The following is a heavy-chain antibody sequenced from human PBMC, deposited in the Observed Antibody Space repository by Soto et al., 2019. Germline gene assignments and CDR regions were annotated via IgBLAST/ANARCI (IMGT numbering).Heavy chain of an antibody. J-gene: IGHJ4*02. Sequence: QVQLVESGGGVVQPGRSLRLSCAASGFTFSSYAMHWVRQAPGKGLEWVAVVSDDGSNKYYADSVKGRFTISRDNSKTLYPKMNSLRTELTAVYYGVRDYSPDSSGWHNRLFDSWGQGTLVTVSS. CDR2: VSDDGSNK. D-gene: IGHD6-19*01. CDR3: VRDYSPDSSGWHNRLFDS. CDR1: GFTFSSYA. V-gene: IGHV3-30-3*01.